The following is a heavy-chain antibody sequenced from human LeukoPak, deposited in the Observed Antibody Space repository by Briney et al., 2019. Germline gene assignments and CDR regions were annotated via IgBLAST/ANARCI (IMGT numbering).Heavy chain of an antibody. CDR3: ARDHRFGEFPGGY. CDR2: ISAYNGNT. Sequence: ASVKVSCKASGYTFTSYGISWVRQAPGQGLEWMGWISAYNGNTNYVQKLQGRVTMTTDTSTSTAYTELRSLRSDDTAVYYCARDHRFGEFPGGYWGQGTLVTVSS. D-gene: IGHD3-10*01. V-gene: IGHV1-18*01. CDR1: GYTFTSYG. J-gene: IGHJ4*02.